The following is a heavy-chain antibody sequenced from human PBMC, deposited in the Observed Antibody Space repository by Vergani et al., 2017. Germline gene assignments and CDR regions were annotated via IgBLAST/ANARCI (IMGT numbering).Heavy chain of an antibody. J-gene: IGHJ4*02. D-gene: IGHD3-9*01. CDR3: AXSLNYDILTGYANYFDY. CDR1: GFSLSTSGVG. V-gene: IGHV2-5*02. CDR2: IYWDDDK. Sequence: QITLKESGPTLVKPTQTLTLTCTFSGFSLSTSGVGVGWIRHPPGKALEWLALIYWDDDKRYSPSLKSRLTITKDTSKNHVVLTMTNMDPVDTATYYCAXSLNYDILTGYANYFDYWGQGTLVTVSS.